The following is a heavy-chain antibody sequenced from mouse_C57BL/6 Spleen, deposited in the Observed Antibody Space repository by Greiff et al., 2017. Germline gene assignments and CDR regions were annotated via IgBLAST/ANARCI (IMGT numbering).Heavy chain of an antibody. CDR3: LTGYFDY. V-gene: IGHV6-3*01. Sequence: DVMLVESGGGLVQPGGSMKLSCVASGFTFSNYWMNWVRQSPEKGLEWVAQIRLKSDNYATHYAESVKGRFTISRDDSKSSVYLQMNNVRAEDTGIYYCLTGYFDYWGQGTTLTVSS. CDR1: GFTFSNYW. J-gene: IGHJ2*01. CDR2: IRLKSDNYAT.